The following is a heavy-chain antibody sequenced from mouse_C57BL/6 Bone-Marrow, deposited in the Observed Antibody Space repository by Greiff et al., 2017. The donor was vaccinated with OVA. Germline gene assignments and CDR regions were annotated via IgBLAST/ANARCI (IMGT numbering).Heavy chain of an antibody. V-gene: IGHV1-52*01. CDR1: GYTFTSYW. Sequence: QVQLQQPGAELVRPGSSVKLSCKASGYTFTSYWMHWVKQRPIQGLEWIGNIDPSDSETHYNQKFKDKATLTVDKSSSTAYMQLSSLTSEDSAVYYCARKAVYYGYPHYYAMDYWGQGTSVTVSS. J-gene: IGHJ4*01. CDR3: ARKAVYYGYPHYYAMDY. CDR2: IDPSDSET. D-gene: IGHD2-2*01.